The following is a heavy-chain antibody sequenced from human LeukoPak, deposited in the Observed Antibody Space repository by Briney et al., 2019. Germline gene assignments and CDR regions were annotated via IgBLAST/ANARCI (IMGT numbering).Heavy chain of an antibody. V-gene: IGHV4-59*01. CDR1: GGSISSYY. D-gene: IGHD2-15*01. Sequence: SETLSLTCTVSGGSISSYYWSWIRQPPGKGLEWIGYIYYSGSTNYNPSLKSRVTISVDTSKNQFSLKLSSVTAADTAVYYCARGYCSGGSCYRGYFDYWGQGTLATVSS. CDR2: IYYSGST. J-gene: IGHJ4*02. CDR3: ARGYCSGGSCYRGYFDY.